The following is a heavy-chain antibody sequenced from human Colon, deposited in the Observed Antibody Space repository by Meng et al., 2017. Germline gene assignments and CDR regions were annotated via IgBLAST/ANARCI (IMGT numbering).Heavy chain of an antibody. V-gene: IGHV3-21*01. CDR3: TRSRPTSRAC. J-gene: IGHJ4*02. CDR2: ISSSGNII. Sequence: QLVGSGVGLVKPGGFLSLSCVASGFRFSDFSMTWVRQAPGKGLEWVSSISSSGNIIHYADSVRGRLIISRDNAKESVHLQMNDLRVEDTAMYYCTRSRPTSRACWGQGTLVTVSS. D-gene: IGHD6-13*01. CDR1: GFRFSDFS.